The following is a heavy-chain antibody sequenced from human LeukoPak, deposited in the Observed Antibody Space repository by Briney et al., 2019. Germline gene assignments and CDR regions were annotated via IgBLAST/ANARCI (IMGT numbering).Heavy chain of an antibody. J-gene: IGHJ4*02. CDR1: GYSISSGYY. Sequence: PSETLSLTCTVSGYSISSGYYWGWIRQPPGKGLEWIGSIYHSGSTYYNPSLKSRVTISVDTSKNQFSLKLGSVTAADTAVYYCARDSKLLRRIDYWGQGTLVTVSS. V-gene: IGHV4-38-2*02. CDR3: ARDSKLLRRIDY. CDR2: IYHSGST. D-gene: IGHD2-15*01.